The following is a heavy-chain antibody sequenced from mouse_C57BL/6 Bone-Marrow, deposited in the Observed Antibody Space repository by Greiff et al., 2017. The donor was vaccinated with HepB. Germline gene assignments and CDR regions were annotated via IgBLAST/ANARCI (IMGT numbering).Heavy chain of an antibody. CDR2: IDPETGGT. D-gene: IGHD2-2*01. CDR1: GYTFTDYE. J-gene: IGHJ3*01. V-gene: IGHV1-15*01. Sequence: VQLQESGAELVRPGASVTLSCKASGYTFTDYEMHWVKQTPVHGLEWIGAIDPETGGTAYNQKFKGKAILTADKSSSTAYMELRSLTSEDSAVYYCTRSPYGSWFAYWGQGTLVTVSA. CDR3: TRSPYGSWFAY.